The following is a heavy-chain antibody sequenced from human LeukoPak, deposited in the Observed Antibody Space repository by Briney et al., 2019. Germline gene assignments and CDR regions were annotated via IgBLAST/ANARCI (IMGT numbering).Heavy chain of an antibody. CDR1: GGSFSGSY. J-gene: IGHJ4*02. D-gene: IGHD3-10*01. V-gene: IGHV4-34*01. CDR2: INHSGTT. CDR3: AREKGRRPIDY. Sequence: PSETLSLTCSVSGGSFSGSYWSWIRQPPGKGLEWIGEINHSGTTNYNPSLASRVTVSVDTSKNQFSLNLTSVTAADTAVYYCAREKGRRPIDYWGQGTLVTVSS.